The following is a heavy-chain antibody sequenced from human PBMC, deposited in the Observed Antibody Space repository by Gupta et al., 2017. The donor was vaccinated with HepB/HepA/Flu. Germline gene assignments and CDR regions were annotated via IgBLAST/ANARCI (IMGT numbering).Heavy chain of an antibody. Sequence: QVQLQESGPGLVKPSATLSLTCTVSGGSISSYYWSWIRQPPGKGLEWIGYIFYSGDTNYNPSLKSRVTILVDTSKTQFAMELSSVPAADTTVYYGACSVGSGAIDYGGQVTMVTVSS. CDR3: ACSVGSGAIDY. V-gene: IGHV4-59*08. CDR1: GGSISSYY. D-gene: IGHD6-19*01. J-gene: IGHJ4*02. CDR2: IFYSGDT.